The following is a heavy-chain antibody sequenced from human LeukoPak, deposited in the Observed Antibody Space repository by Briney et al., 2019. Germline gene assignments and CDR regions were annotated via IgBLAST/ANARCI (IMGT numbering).Heavy chain of an antibody. D-gene: IGHD3-10*01. Sequence: SETLSLTCTVSGGSISSYYWGWIGQPPGKGLEWIGNIYYSGSTYYNPSFKSRLTISVDTSKNQFSLKLSSVTAADTAVYYCASLRTGDFDYWGQGALVTVSS. J-gene: IGHJ4*02. V-gene: IGHV4-39*01. CDR1: GGSISSYY. CDR3: ASLRTGDFDY. CDR2: IYYSGST.